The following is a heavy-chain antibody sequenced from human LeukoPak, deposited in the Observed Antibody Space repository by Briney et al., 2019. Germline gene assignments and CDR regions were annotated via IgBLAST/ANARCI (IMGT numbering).Heavy chain of an antibody. CDR3: ASDSEGDGNFDY. D-gene: IGHD3-16*01. CDR2: IYYSGST. V-gene: IGHV4-59*01. J-gene: IGHJ4*02. CDR1: GGSISSYY. Sequence: PSETLSLTCTVSGGSISSYYWSWIRQPPGKGLEWIGYIYYSGSTNYNPSLKSRVTISVDTSKNQFSLKLSSVTAADTAVYYCASDSEGDGNFDYWGQGTLVTVSS.